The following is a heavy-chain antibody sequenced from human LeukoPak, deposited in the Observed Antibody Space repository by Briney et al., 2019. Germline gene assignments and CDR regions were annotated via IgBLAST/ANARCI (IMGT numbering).Heavy chain of an antibody. Sequence: GGSLRLSCAASGLTFSSYWMSWVRQAPGKGLEWVANIKQDGSEKYYVDSVKGRFTISRDNAKNSLYLQMNSLRAEDTAVYYCARDPYDSSGYALNTFDYWGQGTLVTVSS. V-gene: IGHV3-7*01. CDR2: IKQDGSEK. D-gene: IGHD3-22*01. J-gene: IGHJ4*02. CDR3: ARDPYDSSGYALNTFDY. CDR1: GLTFSSYW.